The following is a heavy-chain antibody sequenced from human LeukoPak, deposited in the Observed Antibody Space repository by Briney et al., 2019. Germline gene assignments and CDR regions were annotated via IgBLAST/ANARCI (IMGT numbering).Heavy chain of an antibody. CDR3: ARDETYYYGWGSSNWFDP. CDR1: GGSISGYY. J-gene: IGHJ5*02. D-gene: IGHD3-10*01. Sequence: SETXSLTCTVSGGSISGYYWSWIRQPPGKGLECIGYIYYTGTTNYNPSLKSRVTMSIDTSKNQFSLKLSSVTAADTAVYYCARDETYYYGWGSSNWFDPWGQGTLVTVSS. V-gene: IGHV4-59*12. CDR2: IYYTGTT.